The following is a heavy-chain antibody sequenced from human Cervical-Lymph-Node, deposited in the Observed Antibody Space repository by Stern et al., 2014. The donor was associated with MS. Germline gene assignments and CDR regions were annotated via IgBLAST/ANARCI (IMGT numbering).Heavy chain of an antibody. CDR1: GYTFTSYG. D-gene: IGHD3-9*01. CDR3: ARDGFYYDILTGYYYFDY. CDR2: ISAYNGNT. J-gene: IGHJ4*02. Sequence: VQLVESGAEVKKPGASGKVSCKASGYTFTSYGISWVRQAPGQGLEWMGWISAYNGNTNYAQKLQGRVTMTTDTSTSTAYMELRSLRSDDTAVYYCARDGFYYDILTGYYYFDYWGQGTLVTVSS. V-gene: IGHV1-18*04.